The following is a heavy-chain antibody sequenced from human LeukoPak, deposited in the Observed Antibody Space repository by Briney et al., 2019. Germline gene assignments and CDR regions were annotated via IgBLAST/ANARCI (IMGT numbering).Heavy chain of an antibody. CDR1: GGSITSYS. V-gene: IGHV4-59*01. CDR2: IYYSGST. CDR3: ARYGGTLRAFDI. Sequence: SETLSLTCTVSGGSITSYSWSWVRQSPGKGLEWIGYIYYSGSTNYNPSLKSRVTISEDTSKNQFSLKLSSVTAADTAVYYCARYGGTLRAFDIWGQGTMVTVSS. J-gene: IGHJ3*02. D-gene: IGHD2-15*01.